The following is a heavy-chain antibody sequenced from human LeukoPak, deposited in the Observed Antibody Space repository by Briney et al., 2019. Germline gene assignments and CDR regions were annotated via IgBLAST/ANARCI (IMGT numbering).Heavy chain of an antibody. CDR2: IIPIFGTA. J-gene: IGHJ4*02. CDR3: ARRGIAAAGEDYFDY. D-gene: IGHD6-13*01. V-gene: IGHV1-69*05. Sequence: SVKVSCKASGGTFSSHAISWVRQAPGQGLEWMGGIIPIFGTANYAQKFQGRVTITTDESTSTAYMELSSLRSEDTAVYYCARRGIAAAGEDYFDYWGQGTLVTVSS. CDR1: GGTFSSHA.